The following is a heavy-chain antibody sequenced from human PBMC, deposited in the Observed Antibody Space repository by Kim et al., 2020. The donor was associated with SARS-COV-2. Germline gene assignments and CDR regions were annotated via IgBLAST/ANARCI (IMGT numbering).Heavy chain of an antibody. J-gene: IGHJ4*02. V-gene: IGHV3-30*04. CDR3: ARARTWMVAATVDY. D-gene: IGHD2-15*01. CDR1: GFTFSSYA. Sequence: GGSLRLSCAASGFTFSSYAMHWVRQAPGKGLEWVAVISYDGSNKYYADSVKGRFTISRDNSKNTLYLQMNSLRAEDTAVYYCARARTWMVAATVDYWGQG. CDR2: ISYDGSNK.